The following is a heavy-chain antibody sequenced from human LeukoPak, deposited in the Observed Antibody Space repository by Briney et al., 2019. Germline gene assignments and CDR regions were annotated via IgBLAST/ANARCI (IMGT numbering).Heavy chain of an antibody. CDR3: ARRSTIFYGMDV. J-gene: IGHJ6*02. V-gene: IGHV5-51*01. CDR1: GYSFTSYW. CDR2: IYPGDSET. D-gene: IGHD3-3*01. Sequence: GASLQISCKGSGYSFTSYWIAWVRQLPGKGLEWMGIIYPGDSETRYSPSFQGQVTISADKSISSVYLQWSSLKASDTATYYCARRSTIFYGMDVWGQGTTVTVSS.